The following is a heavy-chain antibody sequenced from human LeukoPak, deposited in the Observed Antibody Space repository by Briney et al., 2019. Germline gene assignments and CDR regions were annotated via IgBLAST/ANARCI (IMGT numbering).Heavy chain of an antibody. J-gene: IGHJ3*02. D-gene: IGHD5-24*01. V-gene: IGHV1-69*05. CDR3: ARTPAPDGYNYKDDAFDI. CDR1: GYTFTSYG. Sequence: SVKVSCKASGYTFTSYGISWVRQAPGQGLEWMGRIIPIFGTANYAQKFQGRVTITTDESTSTAYMELSSLRSEDTAVYYCARTPAPDGYNYKDDAFDIWGQGTMVTVSS. CDR2: IIPIFGTA.